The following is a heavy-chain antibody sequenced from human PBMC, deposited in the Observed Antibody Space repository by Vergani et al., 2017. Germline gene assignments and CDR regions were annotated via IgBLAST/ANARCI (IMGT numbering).Heavy chain of an antibody. J-gene: IGHJ4*02. D-gene: IGHD2-8*01. V-gene: IGHV3-30*02. CDR1: GFTLSNYD. CDR2: IQFDGSNQ. CDR3: AKHFWCWDIDY. Sequence: QVQLVESGGGVVQRGGSLRLSCATSGFTLSNYDMQWIRQGPGKGLEFVAFIQFDGSNQYYADSVKGRFTLSRDFSKNTLYLQMNSLRTDDTATYYCAKHFWCWDIDYWGQETQVIVSS.